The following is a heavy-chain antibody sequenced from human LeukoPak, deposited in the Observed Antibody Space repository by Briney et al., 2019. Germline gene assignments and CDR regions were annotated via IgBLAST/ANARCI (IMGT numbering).Heavy chain of an antibody. D-gene: IGHD6-19*01. CDR3: ARPSYGSGWYPKYFQH. CDR1: GGSISSGSDY. V-gene: IGHV4-61*02. CDR2: IYTSGRT. J-gene: IGHJ1*01. Sequence: SETLSLTCTVSGGSISSGSDYWSWIRQPAGKGLEWIGRIYTSGRTNYNPSLKSRVTISVDTSKNQFSLKLSSVTAADTAVYYCARPSYGSGWYPKYFQHWGQGTLVTVSS.